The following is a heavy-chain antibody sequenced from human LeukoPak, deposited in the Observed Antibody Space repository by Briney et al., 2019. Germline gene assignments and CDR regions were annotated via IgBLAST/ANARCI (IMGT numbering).Heavy chain of an antibody. CDR3: ARDRIPAVAGILLRYYFDY. Sequence: GGSLRLSCAASGFTFSSYAMHWVRQAPGKGLEWVAVISYDGSNKYYADSVKGRFTISRDNSKNTLYLQMNSLRAEDTAVYYCARDRIPAVAGILLRYYFDYWGQGTLVNVSS. D-gene: IGHD6-19*01. J-gene: IGHJ4*02. CDR2: ISYDGSNK. CDR1: GFTFSSYA. V-gene: IGHV3-30*04.